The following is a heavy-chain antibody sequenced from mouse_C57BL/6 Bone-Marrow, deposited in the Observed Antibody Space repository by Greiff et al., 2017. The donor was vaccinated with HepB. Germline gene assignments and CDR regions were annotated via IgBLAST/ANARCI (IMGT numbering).Heavy chain of an antibody. CDR1: GYTFTSYW. V-gene: IGHV1-69*01. D-gene: IGHD1-1*01. CDR3: AREGFITFDV. Sequence: QVQLQQPGAELVMPGASVKLSCKASGYTFTSYWMHWVKQRPGQGLEWIGEIDPSDSYTNYNQKFKGKSTLTVDKSSSTAYMQLSSLTSEDSAVYYCAREGFITFDVWGTGTTVTVSA. CDR2: IDPSDSYT. J-gene: IGHJ1*03.